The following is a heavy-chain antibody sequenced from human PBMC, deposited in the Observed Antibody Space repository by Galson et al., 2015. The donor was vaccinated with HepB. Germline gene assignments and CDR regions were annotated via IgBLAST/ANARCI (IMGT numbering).Heavy chain of an antibody. J-gene: IGHJ4*02. CDR1: GYTFTSYA. V-gene: IGHV7-4-1*02. CDR3: ARDRLFLIWAGTPYYFDY. D-gene: IGHD6-19*01. Sequence: SVKVSCKASGYTFTSYAMDWVRQAPGQGLEWMGWINTNTGNPTYAQGFTGRFVFSLDTSVSTAYLQISSLKAEDTAVYYCARDRLFLIWAGTPYYFDYWGQGTLVTVSS. CDR2: INTNTGNP.